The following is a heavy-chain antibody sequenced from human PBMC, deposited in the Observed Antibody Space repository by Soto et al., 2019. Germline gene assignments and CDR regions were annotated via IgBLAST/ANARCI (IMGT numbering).Heavy chain of an antibody. J-gene: IGHJ5*02. CDR2: IYWDDDK. CDR3: ANSAGDFWSGYYTKYNWFDP. V-gene: IGHV2-5*02. Sequence: SGPTLVNPTQTLTLTCTFSGFSLSTSGVGVGWIRQPPGKALEWLALIYWDDDKRYSPSLKSRLTITKDTSKNQVVLTMTNMDPVDTATYYCANSAGDFWSGYYTKYNWFDPWGQGTLVTVSS. D-gene: IGHD3-3*01. CDR1: GFSLSTSGVG.